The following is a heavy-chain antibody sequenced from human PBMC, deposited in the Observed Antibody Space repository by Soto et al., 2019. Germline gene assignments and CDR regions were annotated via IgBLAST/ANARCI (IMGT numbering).Heavy chain of an antibody. Sequence: ASVKFSFKASGYTFTSYYMPWVRQAPGQVLDCIGIINPSGGSTSYAQEFQGRVTMTRDTSNRTVYMELSSLRSEATAADHVARRANWXYGGFEPWGHATLVNVSS. CDR3: ARRANWXYGGFEP. D-gene: IGHD1-7*01. CDR2: INPSGGST. J-gene: IGHJ5*02. V-gene: IGHV1-46*01. CDR1: GYTFTSYY.